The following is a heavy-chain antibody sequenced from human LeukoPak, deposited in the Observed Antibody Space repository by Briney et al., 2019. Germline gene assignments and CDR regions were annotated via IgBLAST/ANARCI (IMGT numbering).Heavy chain of an antibody. V-gene: IGHV5-51*01. CDR1: GYSFTSYW. CDR3: ARHGPVPAFYDFWSGSPTVGWFDP. J-gene: IGHJ5*02. Sequence: GESLKISCKGSGYSFTSYWIGWVRQMPGKGLEWMGIIYPGDSDTRYSPSFQGQVTISAGKSISTAYLQWSSLKASDTAMYYCARHGPVPAFYDFWSGSPTVGWFDPWGQGTLVTVSS. CDR2: IYPGDSDT. D-gene: IGHD3-3*01.